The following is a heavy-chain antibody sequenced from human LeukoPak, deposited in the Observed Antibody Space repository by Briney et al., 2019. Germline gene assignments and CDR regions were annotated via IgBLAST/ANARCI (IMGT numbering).Heavy chain of an antibody. D-gene: IGHD5/OR15-5a*01. CDR2: ISSNGGIT. V-gene: IGHV3-64*01. J-gene: IGHJ4*02. Sequence: GGSLRLSCVASGFTFSSYDMHWVRQAPGKGLEYVSAISSNGGITYYANSVKGRFTISRDNSKNTLYLQMGSLRAEDTAVYYCASGSRFDYWGQGTLVTVSS. CDR3: ASGSRFDY. CDR1: GFTFSSYD.